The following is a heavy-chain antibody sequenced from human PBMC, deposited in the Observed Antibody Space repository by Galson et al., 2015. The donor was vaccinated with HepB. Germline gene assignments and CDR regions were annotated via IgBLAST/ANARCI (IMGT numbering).Heavy chain of an antibody. CDR2: ISGSGGST. CDR1: GFTFSSYA. D-gene: IGHD2-2*01. V-gene: IGHV3-23*01. CDR3: ASGVVVPAVSY. Sequence: SLRLSCAASGFTFSSYAMSWVRQAPGKGLEWVSAISGSGGSTYYADTVKGRFTISRDNSKNTLYLQMNSLRAEDTAVYYWASGVVVPAVSYWGQGTLVTVSS. J-gene: IGHJ4*02.